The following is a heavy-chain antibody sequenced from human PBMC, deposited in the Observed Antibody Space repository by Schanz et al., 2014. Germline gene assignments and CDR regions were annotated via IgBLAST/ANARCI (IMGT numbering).Heavy chain of an antibody. CDR3: AKGQLLSYYFDY. D-gene: IGHD2-21*01. J-gene: IGHJ4*02. CDR1: GFSFSTYG. CDR2: IWFDGINK. V-gene: IGHV3-33*03. Sequence: QVQLVESGGGVVQPGRSLRLSCAASGFSFSTYGMHWVRQAPGKGLEWVAVIWFDGINKYYADSVKGRFTISRDKSKNTLYLQMNSLRAEDTAVYYCAKGQLLSYYFDYWGQGTLVTVSS.